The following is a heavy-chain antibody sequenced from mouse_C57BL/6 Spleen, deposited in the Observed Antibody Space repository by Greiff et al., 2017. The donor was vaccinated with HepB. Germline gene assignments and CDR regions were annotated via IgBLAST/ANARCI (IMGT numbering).Heavy chain of an antibody. CDR3: ARGEGYYAYYYAMDY. Sequence: QVQLQQPGTELVKPGASVKLSCKASGYTFTSYWMHWVKQRPGQGLEWIGNINPSNGGSNYNEKFKSKATLTVDKSSSTAYMQLSSLTSEDSAVYYCARGEGYYAYYYAMDYWGQGTSVTVSS. CDR2: INPSNGGS. D-gene: IGHD2-3*01. V-gene: IGHV1-53*01. CDR1: GYTFTSYW. J-gene: IGHJ4*01.